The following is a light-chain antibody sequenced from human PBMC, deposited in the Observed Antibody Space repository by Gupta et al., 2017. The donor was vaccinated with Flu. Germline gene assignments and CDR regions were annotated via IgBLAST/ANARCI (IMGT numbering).Light chain of an antibody. CDR1: SLRDNF. V-gene: IGLV3-1*01. Sequence: SFDVTQPPSVSLSPGEPATITCSGESLRDNFVSWYQYKAGQSPLLLMYQDSRRPAGIPERFSGANSGNTATLTISETLPLDEADYYCQAWDRSTVVFGGGTRLTVL. CDR3: QAWDRSTVV. CDR2: QDS. J-gene: IGLJ2*01.